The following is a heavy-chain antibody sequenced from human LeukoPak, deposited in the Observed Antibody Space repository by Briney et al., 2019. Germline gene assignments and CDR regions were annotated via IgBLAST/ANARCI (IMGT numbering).Heavy chain of an antibody. CDR3: ARGTGGYAGGYTIDH. J-gene: IGHJ4*02. Sequence: PGGSLRLSCAASGFPVSDYYMSWVRQAPQRGLEWVSVIYSGGDTYYAVSVRDRFTISKDNTKNTLFLQMDSLTAEDTAFYYCARGTGGYAGGYTIDHWGQGTLVTVSS. V-gene: IGHV3-53*01. CDR2: IYSGGDT. CDR1: GFPVSDYY. D-gene: IGHD5-12*01.